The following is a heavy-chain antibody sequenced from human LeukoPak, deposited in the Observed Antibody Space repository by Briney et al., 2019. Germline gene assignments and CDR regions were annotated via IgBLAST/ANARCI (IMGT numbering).Heavy chain of an antibody. V-gene: IGHV3-48*01. D-gene: IGHD3-22*01. Sequence: GGSLRLSCAASGFTFSRYSMNWVRQAPGKGLEWVSYISSSSSTIYYADSVKGRFTISRDNAKNSLYLQMNSLRAEDTAVYYCARDTPPRGWVYYYDSSGYYEPDYWGQGTLVTVSS. CDR2: ISSSSSTI. J-gene: IGHJ4*02. CDR1: GFTFSRYS. CDR3: ARDTPPRGWVYYYDSSGYYEPDY.